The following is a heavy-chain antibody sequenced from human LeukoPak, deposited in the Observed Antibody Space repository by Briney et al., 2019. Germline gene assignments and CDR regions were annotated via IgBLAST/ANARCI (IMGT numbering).Heavy chain of an antibody. CDR2: IYYSGST. CDR1: GGSISSSSYY. V-gene: IGHV4-39*01. Sequence: SETLSLTCTVSGGSISSSSYYWGWIRQPPGKGPEWIGSIYYSGSTYYNPSLKSRVTISVDTSKNQFSLKLSSVTAADTAVYYCARHPTARDYYGSPYYFDYWGQGTLVTVSS. CDR3: ARHPTARDYYGSPYYFDY. J-gene: IGHJ4*02. D-gene: IGHD3-10*01.